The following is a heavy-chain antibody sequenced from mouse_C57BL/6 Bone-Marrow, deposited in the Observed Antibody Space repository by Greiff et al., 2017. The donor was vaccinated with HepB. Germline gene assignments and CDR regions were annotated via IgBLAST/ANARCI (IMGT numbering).Heavy chain of an antibody. V-gene: IGHV14-4*01. D-gene: IGHD1-1*01. CDR3: TTRATVVATSRYFDS. J-gene: IGHJ2*01. Sequence: EVQLQQSGAELVRPGASVKLSCTASGFNIKDDYMHWVKQRPEQGLEWIGWIDPENGDTEYASKFQGKATITADTSSNTAYLQLSSLTSEDTAVYYCTTRATVVATSRYFDSWGQGTTLTVSS. CDR2: IDPENGDT. CDR1: GFNIKDDY.